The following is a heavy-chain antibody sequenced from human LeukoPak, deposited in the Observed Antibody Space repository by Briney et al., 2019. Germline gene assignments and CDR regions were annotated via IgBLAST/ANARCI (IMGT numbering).Heavy chain of an antibody. D-gene: IGHD2-2*01. CDR3: ATVVVGLVPAYGNFDY. Sequence: ASVKVSCKVSGYTLTGLSMHWVRQAPGKGLEWMGGFDPEDGETIYAQKFQGRVTMTEDTSTDTAYMELSSLRSEDTAVYYCATVVVGLVPAYGNFDYWGQGTMVTVSS. CDR1: GYTLTGLS. V-gene: IGHV1-24*01. J-gene: IGHJ4*02. CDR2: FDPEDGET.